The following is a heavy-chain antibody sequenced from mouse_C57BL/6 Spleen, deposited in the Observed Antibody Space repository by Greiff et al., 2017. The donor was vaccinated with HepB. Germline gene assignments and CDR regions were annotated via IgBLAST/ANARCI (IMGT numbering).Heavy chain of an antibody. Sequence: VKLQQSGPELVKPGASVKISCKASGYAFSSSWMNWVKQRPGKGLEWIGRIYPGDGDTNYNGKFKGKATLTADKSSSTAYMQLSSLTSKDSAVYFCARNPITTVVATDFDYWGQGPTLTVSS. D-gene: IGHD1-1*01. J-gene: IGHJ2*01. V-gene: IGHV1-82*01. CDR1: GYAFSSSW. CDR2: IYPGDGDT. CDR3: ARNPITTVVATDFDY.